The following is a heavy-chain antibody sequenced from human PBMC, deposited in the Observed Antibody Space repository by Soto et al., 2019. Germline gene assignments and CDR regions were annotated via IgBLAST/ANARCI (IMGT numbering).Heavy chain of an antibody. CDR3: ARDIVVVPAAS. V-gene: IGHV3-48*01. CDR2: ISSSSSTI. Sequence: GGSLRLSCAASGFTFSSYSMNWVRQAPGKGLEWVSYISSSSSTIYYADSVKGRFTISRDDAKNSLYLQMNSLRAEDTAVYYCARDIVVVPAASWGQGTLVTVSS. CDR1: GFTFSSYS. D-gene: IGHD2-2*01. J-gene: IGHJ4*02.